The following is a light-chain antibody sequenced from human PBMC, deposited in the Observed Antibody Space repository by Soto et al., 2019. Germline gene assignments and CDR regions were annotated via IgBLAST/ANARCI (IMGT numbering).Light chain of an antibody. Sequence: DIPMTQSPSTLSASVGDRVTITCRASQSISSWLAWYQQRPGQAPKLLIYDASDLDSGVPPRFSGSGSETEFTLTISSLQPDDFATYYCLQHNSYPFTFGPGTKVDIK. V-gene: IGKV1-5*01. CDR2: DAS. CDR3: LQHNSYPFT. CDR1: QSISSW. J-gene: IGKJ3*01.